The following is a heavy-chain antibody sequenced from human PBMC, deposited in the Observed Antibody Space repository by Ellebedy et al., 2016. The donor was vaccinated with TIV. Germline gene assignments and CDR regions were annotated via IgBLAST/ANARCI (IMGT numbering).Heavy chain of an antibody. CDR3: ARERSGDYDSIGV. Sequence: GGSLRLXCAASGFTFSSYAMSWVRQAPGKGLEWVSAISGSGGSTYYADSVKGRFTISRDNSKNTLYLQMNSLRSEDTAVYYCARERSGDYDSIGVWGQGTTVTVSS. V-gene: IGHV3-23*01. CDR2: ISGSGGST. D-gene: IGHD3-22*01. CDR1: GFTFSSYA. J-gene: IGHJ6*02.